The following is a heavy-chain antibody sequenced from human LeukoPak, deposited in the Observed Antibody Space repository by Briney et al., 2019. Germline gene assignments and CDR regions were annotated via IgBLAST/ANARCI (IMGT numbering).Heavy chain of an antibody. V-gene: IGHV3-33*01. CDR1: GFTFSNYG. CDR2: IWYDGSNK. D-gene: IGHD4-4*01. CDR3: ARDPSLRVTLDY. Sequence: GGSLRLFCAASGFTFSNYGMQWVRQAPGKGLEWVAVIWYDGSNKYYADSVKGRFTISRDNSKNTLSLQMNSLRAEDTAVYYCARDPSLRVTLDYWGQGTLVTVSS. J-gene: IGHJ4*02.